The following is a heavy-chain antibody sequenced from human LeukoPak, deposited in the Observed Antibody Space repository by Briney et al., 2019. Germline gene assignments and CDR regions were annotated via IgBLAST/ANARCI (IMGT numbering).Heavy chain of an antibody. D-gene: IGHD3-10*01. V-gene: IGHV3-23*01. Sequence: GGSLRLSCAASGFTFSSYAMSWVRQAPGKGPEWVSAISGSGGSTYYADSVKGRFTISRDNSKNTLYLQMNSLRAEDTAVYYCAGQVYGSGSLYFDYWGQGTLVTVSS. J-gene: IGHJ4*02. CDR2: ISGSGGST. CDR1: GFTFSSYA. CDR3: AGQVYGSGSLYFDY.